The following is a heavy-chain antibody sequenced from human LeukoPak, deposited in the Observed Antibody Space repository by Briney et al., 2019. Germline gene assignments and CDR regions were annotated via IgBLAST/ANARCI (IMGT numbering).Heavy chain of an antibody. CDR2: ISTTGYTV. V-gene: IGHV3-11*04. CDR3: ARDYASEYMDV. CDR1: GFTFSDFY. Sequence: GGSLRLSCEASGFTFSDFYMSWIRQAPGQGLEWLSYISTTGYTVYYADSVKGRFTISRDNTQNSLFLQMDSLRVEDTAVYYCARDYASEYMDVWGKGTTVTVSS. D-gene: IGHD3-16*01. J-gene: IGHJ6*03.